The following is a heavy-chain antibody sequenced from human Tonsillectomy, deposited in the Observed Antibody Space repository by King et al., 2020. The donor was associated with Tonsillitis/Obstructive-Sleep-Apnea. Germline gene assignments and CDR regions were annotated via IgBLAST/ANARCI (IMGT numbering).Heavy chain of an antibody. J-gene: IGHJ2*01. CDR3: ARDHYCSSTSCYSSYWYFDL. V-gene: IGHV4-4*07. Sequence: QVQLQESGPGLVKPSETLSLTCTVSGGSISSYYWSWIRQPAGKGLEWIGRIYTSGSTNYNPSLKSRVTMSVDTSKNQFSLKLSSVTAADTAVYYCARDHYCSSTSCYSSYWYFDLWGRGTLVTVSS. CDR1: GGSISSYY. D-gene: IGHD2-2*01. CDR2: IYTSGST.